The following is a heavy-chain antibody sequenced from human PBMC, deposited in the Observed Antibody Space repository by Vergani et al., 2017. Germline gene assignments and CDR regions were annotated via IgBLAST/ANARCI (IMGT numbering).Heavy chain of an antibody. Sequence: QVQLQQWGAGLLKPSETLSLTCAVYGGSFSGYYWSWIRQPPGKGLEWIGEINHSGSTNYNPSLKSRVTISVDTSKNQFSLKLSSVTAAGTAVYYCARGPPVDCXGGSCYSEASPFDYWGQGTLVTVSS. CDR2: INHSGST. D-gene: IGHD2-15*01. J-gene: IGHJ4*02. CDR1: GGSFSGYY. CDR3: ARGPPVDCXGGSCYSEASPFDY. V-gene: IGHV4-34*01.